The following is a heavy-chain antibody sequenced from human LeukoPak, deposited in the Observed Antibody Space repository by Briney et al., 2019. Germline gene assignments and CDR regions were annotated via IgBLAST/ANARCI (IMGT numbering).Heavy chain of an antibody. CDR1: GFTFSSYD. J-gene: IGHJ6*03. CDR3: AATRPSFYYYMDV. CDR2: IRYDESKT. Sequence: GGSLRLSCAASGFTFSSYDMHWVRQAPGKGLEWLAFIRYDESKTYYADSVKGRFTISRDNSKNTLYLQMNSLRAEDTAVYYCAATRPSFYYYMDVWGRGTTVTVSS. V-gene: IGHV3-30*02.